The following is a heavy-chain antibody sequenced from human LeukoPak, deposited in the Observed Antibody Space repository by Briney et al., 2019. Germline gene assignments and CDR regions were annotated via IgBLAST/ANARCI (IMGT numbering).Heavy chain of an antibody. V-gene: IGHV4-4*07. CDR1: GGSINSYY. CDR2: IYTSGST. J-gene: IGHJ4*02. CDR3: ARVGGSYEPPRKYYFDY. Sequence: PSETLSLTCTVSGGSINSYYWSWIRQPAGKGLEWIGRIYTSGSTNYNPSLKSRVTMSVDTSKNQFSLKLSSVTAADTAVYYCARVGGSYEPPRKYYFDYWGQGTLVTVSS. D-gene: IGHD1-26*01.